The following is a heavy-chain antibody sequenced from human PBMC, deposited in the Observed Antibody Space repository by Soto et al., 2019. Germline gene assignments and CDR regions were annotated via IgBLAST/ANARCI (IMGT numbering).Heavy chain of an antibody. D-gene: IGHD3-9*01. CDR1: GFIFKNYG. CDR2: ISYDGTNE. V-gene: IGHV3-30*18. Sequence: QVQLVESGGGVVQPGRSLRLSCAASGFIFKNYGMHWVRQAPGKGLEWVAVISYDGTNEKYADSVKGRFTISRDISKNTLYLQMNSLRVEDTAVYYCAKGGSGYSWDYWGQGTLVTVSS. CDR3: AKGGSGYSWDY. J-gene: IGHJ4*02.